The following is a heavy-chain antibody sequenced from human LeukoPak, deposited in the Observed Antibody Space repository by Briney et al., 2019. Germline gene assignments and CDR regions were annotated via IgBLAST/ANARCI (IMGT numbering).Heavy chain of an antibody. J-gene: IGHJ4*02. V-gene: IGHV3-11*06. CDR2: ISSSSSYT. CDR3: ARRRGDYFDY. D-gene: IGHD3-10*01. CDR1: GFTFSDYY. Sequence: GGSLRLSCAASGFTFSDYYMSWIRQAPGKGLEWVSYISSSSSYTNYANSVKGRFTISRDNSKNTLYLQMGSLRAEDMAVYYCARRRGDYFDYWGQGTLVTVSS.